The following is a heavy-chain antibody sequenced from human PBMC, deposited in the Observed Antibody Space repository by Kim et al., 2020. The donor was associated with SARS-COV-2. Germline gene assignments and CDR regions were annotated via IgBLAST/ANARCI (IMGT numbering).Heavy chain of an antibody. CDR3: AALDTVQVPGGI. Sequence: YVDSVNSRFTMSRDNAKNSLYLQLSSLRTEDTAIYYCAALDTVQVPGGIWGQGTLVTVSS. J-gene: IGHJ4*02. V-gene: IGHV3-7*01. D-gene: IGHD3-10*01.